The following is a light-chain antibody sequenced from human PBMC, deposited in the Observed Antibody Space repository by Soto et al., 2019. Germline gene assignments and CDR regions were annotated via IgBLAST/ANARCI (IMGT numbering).Light chain of an antibody. CDR1: QGISNY. V-gene: IGKV1-39*01. Sequence: DIQLTQSPSFLSASVGDRVTITCRASQGISNYLSWYQQIPGKAPKLLIYAASTLRSGVSSRFSGSGSGTDFTLTISSLQPEDFATYYCQQSYSTPWTFGQGTKVEIK. J-gene: IGKJ1*01. CDR2: AAS. CDR3: QQSYSTPWT.